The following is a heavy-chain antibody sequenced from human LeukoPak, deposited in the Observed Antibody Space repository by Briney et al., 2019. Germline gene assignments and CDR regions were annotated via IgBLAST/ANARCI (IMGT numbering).Heavy chain of an antibody. CDR3: ARVRYSSSWYWFDP. V-gene: IGHV4-59*01. J-gene: IGHJ5*02. CDR1: GGSIRSYY. D-gene: IGHD6-13*01. CDR2: IYYSGST. Sequence: SETLSLTCTVSGGSIRSYYWSWIRQSPGKGLEWIGYIYYSGSTNYNPSLKSRVTISVDTSKNQFSLKLSSVTAADTAVYYCARVRYSSSWYWFDPWGQGTLVTVSS.